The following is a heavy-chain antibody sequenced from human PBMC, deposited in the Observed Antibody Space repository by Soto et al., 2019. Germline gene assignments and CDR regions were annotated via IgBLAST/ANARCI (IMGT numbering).Heavy chain of an antibody. J-gene: IGHJ4*02. CDR1: GFTFNAFY. Sequence: QVQLVQSGGGLVKPGGSLRLSCTTSGFTFNAFYMSWVRQAPGKGLEWVSYISSDSKTVYYADLVKGRFTISRDNAQNSLYLQMNSLSAGDTAVYYCVRDRAQAWIRLWGQGTLVTVSS. V-gene: IGHV3-11*01. D-gene: IGHD5-18*01. CDR2: ISSDSKTV. CDR3: VRDRAQAWIRL.